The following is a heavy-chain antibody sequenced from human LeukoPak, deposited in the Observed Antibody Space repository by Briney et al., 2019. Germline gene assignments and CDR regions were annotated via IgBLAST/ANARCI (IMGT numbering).Heavy chain of an antibody. CDR1: GFTFDDYA. CDR2: ISGSGGAT. V-gene: IGHV3-23*01. D-gene: IGHD3-10*01. Sequence: GRSLRLSCAASGFTFDDYAMHWVRQAPGKGLEWVSGISGSGGATYYADSVKGRFTISRDDPHNTLYLQMSSLRAEDTAVYFCARGGVDYYGSGTYYLMYYFDYWGQGALVTVSS. CDR3: ARGGVDYYGSGTYYLMYYFDY. J-gene: IGHJ4*02.